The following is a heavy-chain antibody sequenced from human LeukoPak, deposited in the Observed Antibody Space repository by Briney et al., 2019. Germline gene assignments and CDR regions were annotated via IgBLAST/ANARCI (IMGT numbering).Heavy chain of an antibody. CDR2: VHHSGAT. D-gene: IGHD1-14*01. Sequence: SETLSLTRSVSGYSTSRGYHWAWVRQPPGKGLEWIGSVHHSGATYYNPSLNSRLTISVDTSKNQFSLKMDSVTAADTAVYYCARINFNPDYWGQGTLVSVSS. V-gene: IGHV4-38-2*02. J-gene: IGHJ4*02. CDR3: ARINFNPDY. CDR1: GYSTSRGYH.